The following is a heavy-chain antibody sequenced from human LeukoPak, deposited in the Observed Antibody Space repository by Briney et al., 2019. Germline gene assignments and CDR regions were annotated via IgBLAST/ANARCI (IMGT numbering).Heavy chain of an antibody. V-gene: IGHV3-11*04. D-gene: IGHD1-26*01. J-gene: IGHJ3*02. CDR1: GFTFRAYY. Sequence: GRSLRLSCAASGFTFRAYYMTWIRHAPAKGLEWVSYISPSGKTIYYTDSAKGRFTISRDNAKNSLYLQLNSLRAVDTAVYYCARVALGAPGAFDIWGQGTMVTVSS. CDR2: ISPSGKTI. CDR3: ARVALGAPGAFDI.